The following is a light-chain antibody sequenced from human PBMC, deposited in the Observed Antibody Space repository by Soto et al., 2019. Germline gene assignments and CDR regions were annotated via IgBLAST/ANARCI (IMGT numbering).Light chain of an antibody. Sequence: DIQMTQSPSSLSASVGDRVTITCRVSQGISNYLAWYQQKPGKVPKLLIYAASTLQSGVPSRFSGSGSGTDFTLTISSLQPEDVATYYCQKYNSAPLITFGPGTKVDIK. J-gene: IGKJ3*01. CDR1: QGISNY. V-gene: IGKV1-27*01. CDR3: QKYNSAPLIT. CDR2: AAS.